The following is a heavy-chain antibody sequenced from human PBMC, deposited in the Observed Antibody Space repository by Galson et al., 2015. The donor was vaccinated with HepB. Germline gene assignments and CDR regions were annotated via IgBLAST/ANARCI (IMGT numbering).Heavy chain of an antibody. D-gene: IGHD2-2*01. CDR1: GGSLSGFY. CDR2: INPSGTT. CDR3: ARGRQGGAAI. J-gene: IGHJ4*02. Sequence: SETLSLTCAVYGGSLSGFYWSWIRQSPGKGLEWIGEINPSGTTNYSPSLKGRFNISPDTSKSQFSLNLSSVTAADTAVYYCARGRQGGAAIWGQGTLVTVSS. V-gene: IGHV4-34*01.